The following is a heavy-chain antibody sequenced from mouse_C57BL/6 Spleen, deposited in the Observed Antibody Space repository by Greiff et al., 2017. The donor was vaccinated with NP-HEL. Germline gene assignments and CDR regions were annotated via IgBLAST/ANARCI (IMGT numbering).Heavy chain of an antibody. CDR2: IRNKANGYTT. CDR1: GFTFTDYY. V-gene: IGHV7-3*01. J-gene: IGHJ4*01. D-gene: IGHD1-1*01. CDR3: ARYNLYYYGSDYYAMDY. Sequence: EVQLQESGGGLVQPGGSLSLSCAASGFTFTDYYMSWVRQPPGKALEWLGFIRNKANGYTTEYSASVKGRFTISRDNSQSILYLQMNALRAEDSATYYCARYNLYYYGSDYYAMDYWGQGTSVTVSS.